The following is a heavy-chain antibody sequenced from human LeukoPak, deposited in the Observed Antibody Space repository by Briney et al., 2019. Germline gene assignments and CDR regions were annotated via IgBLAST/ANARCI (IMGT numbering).Heavy chain of an antibody. CDR2: INWNGGST. J-gene: IGHJ4*02. D-gene: IGHD2-21*01. Sequence: GGSLRLSCAASGFTFDDYGMSWVRQAPGKWLEWVSGINWNGGSTGYADSVKGRFTISRDNAKNSLYLQMNSLRAEDMALYYCAKDFHSSFCGGDCYSFDYWGQGTLVTVSS. CDR1: GFTFDDYG. CDR3: AKDFHSSFCGGDCYSFDY. V-gene: IGHV3-20*04.